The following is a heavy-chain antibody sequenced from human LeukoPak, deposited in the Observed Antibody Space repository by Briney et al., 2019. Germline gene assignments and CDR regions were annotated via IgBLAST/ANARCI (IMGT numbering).Heavy chain of an antibody. CDR1: GFIFSDYE. CDR2: ISTSGSII. J-gene: IGHJ4*02. Sequence: GSLRLSCAASGFIFSDYEMNWVRQAPGKGLEWLLHISTSGSIIHYGDSVKGRFTISRDNAKNSLYLQMNSLRVEDTALYYCAKAPGVGDYGDYDPTYYFDYWGQGTLVTVSS. D-gene: IGHD4-17*01. CDR3: AKAPGVGDYGDYDPTYYFDY. V-gene: IGHV3-48*03.